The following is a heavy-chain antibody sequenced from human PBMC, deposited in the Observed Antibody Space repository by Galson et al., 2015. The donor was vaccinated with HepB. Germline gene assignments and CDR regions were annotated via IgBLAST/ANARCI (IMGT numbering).Heavy chain of an antibody. Sequence: SLRLCCAASGFSFSSYSMNWVRQAPGKGLEWVSYISSTSSPTIYYADSVKGRFTISRDNAKNSLYLQMNSLRDEDTAVYYCARGVGPAYMDVWGKGTTVTVSS. D-gene: IGHD5/OR15-5a*01. V-gene: IGHV3-48*02. CDR3: ARGVGPAYMDV. J-gene: IGHJ6*03. CDR2: ISSTSSPTI. CDR1: GFSFSSYS.